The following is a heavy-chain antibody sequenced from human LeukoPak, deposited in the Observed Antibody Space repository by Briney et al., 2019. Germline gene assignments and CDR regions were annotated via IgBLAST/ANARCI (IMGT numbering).Heavy chain of an antibody. D-gene: IGHD6-6*01. V-gene: IGHV3-21*01. Sequence: TAGGSLRLSCAASGFTFSSYSMNWVRQAPGKGLEWVSSISSSSSYIYYADSVKGRFTISRDNAKNSLYLQMNSLRAEDTAVYYCARGRDQYSSSSGDEALDIWGQGTMVTVSS. J-gene: IGHJ3*02. CDR3: ARGRDQYSSSSGDEALDI. CDR2: ISSSSSYI. CDR1: GFTFSSYS.